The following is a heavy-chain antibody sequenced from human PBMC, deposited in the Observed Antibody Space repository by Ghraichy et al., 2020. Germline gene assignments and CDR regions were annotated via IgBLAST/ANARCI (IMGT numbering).Heavy chain of an antibody. CDR2: IRYDGSNK. V-gene: IGHV3-30*02. Sequence: GGSLRLSCAASGFTFSTYGMHWVRQAPGKGLEWVAFIRYDGSNKYYADSVKGRFTISRDNSKNTLYLHIHSLRAEDTAVYYCAKKGRGYDTSGRDFEYWGQGTLVTVSS. D-gene: IGHD3-22*01. J-gene: IGHJ4*02. CDR1: GFTFSTYG. CDR3: AKKGRGYDTSGRDFEY.